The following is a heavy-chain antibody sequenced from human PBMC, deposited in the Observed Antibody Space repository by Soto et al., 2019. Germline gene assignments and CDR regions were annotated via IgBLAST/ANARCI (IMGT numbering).Heavy chain of an antibody. CDR2: ISYDGSNK. D-gene: IGHD6-19*01. V-gene: IGHV3-30-3*01. CDR1: GFTFSSYA. CDR3: ARTPSRVLIAVAGILDY. J-gene: IGHJ4*02. Sequence: QVQLVESGGGVVQPGGSLRLSCAASGFTFSSYAMHWVRQAPGKGLEWVAVISYDGSNKYYADSVKGRFTISRDNSKNTLYLQMNSLRAEDTAVYYCARTPSRVLIAVAGILDYWGQGTLVTVSS.